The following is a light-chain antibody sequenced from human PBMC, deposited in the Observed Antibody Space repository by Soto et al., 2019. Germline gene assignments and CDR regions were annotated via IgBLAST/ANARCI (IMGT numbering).Light chain of an antibody. Sequence: DIQMTQSPSTLPASVGDRVTITCRASQTMGDWLAWYQQKPGKVPKLLIYKASTLEGGVPSRFRGRGSGTEFALTISSLQPDDFATDYCQQSHFYWTFGQGTNVEIK. CDR1: QTMGDW. V-gene: IGKV1-5*03. CDR3: QQSHFYWT. J-gene: IGKJ1*01. CDR2: KAS.